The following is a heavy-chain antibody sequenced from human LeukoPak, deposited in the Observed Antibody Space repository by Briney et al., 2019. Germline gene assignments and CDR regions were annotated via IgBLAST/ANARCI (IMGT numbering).Heavy chain of an antibody. V-gene: IGHV3-23*01. Sequence: GGSLRLSCAGSGFPFSNYAMSWVRQAPGKGLEWVSSISGSGGSTYYAGSVKGRFTISRDNSKNTLYLQMNSLRAEDTAVYYCAKTPPGSYSYSYWGQGTLVTVSS. CDR2: ISGSGGST. CDR1: GFPFSNYA. J-gene: IGHJ4*02. D-gene: IGHD1-26*01. CDR3: AKTPPGSYSYSY.